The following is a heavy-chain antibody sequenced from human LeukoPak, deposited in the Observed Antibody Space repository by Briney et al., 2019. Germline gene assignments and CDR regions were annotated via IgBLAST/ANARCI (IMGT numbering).Heavy chain of an antibody. CDR1: GFTFSSYS. V-gene: IGHV3-21*01. D-gene: IGHD4-17*01. CDR3: ARDLDYGYYYGMDV. CDR2: ISSSSSYI. J-gene: IGHJ6*02. Sequence: PGGSLRLSCAASGFTFSSYSMNWVRQAPGKGLGWVSSISSSSSYIYYADSVKGRFTISRDNAKNSLYLQMNSLRAEDTAVYYCARDLDYGYYYGMDVWGQGTTVTVSS.